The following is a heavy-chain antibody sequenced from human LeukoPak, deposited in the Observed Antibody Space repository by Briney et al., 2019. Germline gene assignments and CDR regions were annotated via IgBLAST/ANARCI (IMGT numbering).Heavy chain of an antibody. J-gene: IGHJ4*02. Sequence: PGGSLRRSCAAYGFTFSSHAMHWVRQAPGKGLEWVAVISYDGTNKYYADSGKGRFTISRDNSKTTLYLKMNSLRAEDTAVYYGAKDLVAAIDYWGQGTLVTVSS. CDR1: GFTFSSHA. CDR2: ISYDGTNK. CDR3: AKDLVAAIDY. D-gene: IGHD2-15*01. V-gene: IGHV3-30-3*01.